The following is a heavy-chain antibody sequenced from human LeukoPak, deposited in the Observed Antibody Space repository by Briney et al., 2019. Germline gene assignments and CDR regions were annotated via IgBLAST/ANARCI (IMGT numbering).Heavy chain of an antibody. V-gene: IGHV3-48*01. D-gene: IGHD6-13*01. CDR3: ASIAAAGFDDY. Sequence: GGSLSLSCAASGFTFSSYSMNWFGQAPGKGLEWVSYISSSSSTIYYADSVKGRFTISRDNAKNSLYLQMNSLRAEDTAVYYCASIAAAGFDDYWGQGTLVTVSS. CDR1: GFTFSSYS. J-gene: IGHJ4*02. CDR2: ISSSSSTI.